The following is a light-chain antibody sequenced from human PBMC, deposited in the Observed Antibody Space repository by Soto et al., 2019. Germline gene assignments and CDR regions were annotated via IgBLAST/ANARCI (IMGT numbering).Light chain of an antibody. CDR3: QQYTQYPYT. Sequence: IQLTQSPSTLSASVGERVAISCRASQSISSSLAWYQQKPGKAPNLLIYKASSLQSGVPSRFSGSGSVTEFTLTISSLQPDDFATYYCQQYTQYPYTFGQGTNLEIK. V-gene: IGKV1-5*03. CDR1: QSISSS. J-gene: IGKJ2*01. CDR2: KAS.